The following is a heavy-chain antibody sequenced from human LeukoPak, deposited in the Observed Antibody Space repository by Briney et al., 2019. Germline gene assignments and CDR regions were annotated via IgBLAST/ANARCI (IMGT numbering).Heavy chain of an antibody. CDR1: GFTFDDKA. D-gene: IGHD5-24*01. CDR3: AKDGPPVRWLQPGAFDI. J-gene: IGHJ3*02. V-gene: IGHV3-43*02. Sequence: GGSLRLFCAASGFTFDDKAMHWVRQAPGEGLEWVSFISGDGGSIYYADSVKGRFPISRDNSKNSLYLQMNSLSTDDTALYYCAKDGPPVRWLQPGAFDIWRQGTMVTVSS. CDR2: ISGDGGSI.